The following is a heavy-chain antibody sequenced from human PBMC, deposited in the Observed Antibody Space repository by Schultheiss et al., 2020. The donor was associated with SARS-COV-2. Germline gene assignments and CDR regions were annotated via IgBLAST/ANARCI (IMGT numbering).Heavy chain of an antibody. V-gene: IGHV3-23*01. Sequence: GGSLRLSCAASGFTFSSYAMSWVRQAPGKGLEWVSAISGSGGSTYYADSVKGRFTISRDNSKNTLYLQMNSLRAEDTAVYYCARAGFIVPAAIGGWGYYYYMDVWGKGTTVTVSS. D-gene: IGHD2-2*01. CDR3: ARAGFIVPAAIGGWGYYYYMDV. CDR1: GFTFSSYA. CDR2: ISGSGGST. J-gene: IGHJ6*03.